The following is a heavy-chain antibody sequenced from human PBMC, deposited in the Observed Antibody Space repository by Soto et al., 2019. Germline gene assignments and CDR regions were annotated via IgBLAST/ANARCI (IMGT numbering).Heavy chain of an antibody. Sequence: AGGSLRLSCAASGFTFSSYWMSWVRQAPGKGLEWVANIKQDGSEKYYVDSVKGRFTISRDNAKNSLYLQMNSLRAEDTAVYYCARDYSGSYYYYGMDVWGQGTTVTVSS. J-gene: IGHJ6*02. CDR3: ARDYSGSYYYYGMDV. D-gene: IGHD1-26*01. V-gene: IGHV3-7*03. CDR2: IKQDGSEK. CDR1: GFTFSSYW.